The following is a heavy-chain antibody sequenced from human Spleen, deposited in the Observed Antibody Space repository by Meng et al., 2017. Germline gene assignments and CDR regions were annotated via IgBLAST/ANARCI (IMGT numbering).Heavy chain of an antibody. Sequence: QPQLQESGPGLVKPPEALTAPSGVSGGSISTSGYYWGWIRQPPGKGLEWIGSIGHSGVTYYTPSLRSRVTVSIDTSKNQFFLEVTSVTAADTAVYYCVRSSGWVRTGFDPWGQGTLVTVSS. J-gene: IGHJ5*02. V-gene: IGHV4-39*01. CDR1: GGSISTSGYY. D-gene: IGHD6-19*01. CDR3: VRSSGWVRTGFDP. CDR2: IGHSGVT.